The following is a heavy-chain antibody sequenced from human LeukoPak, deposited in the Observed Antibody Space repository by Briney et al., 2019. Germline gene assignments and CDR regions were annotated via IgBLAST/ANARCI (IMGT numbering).Heavy chain of an antibody. V-gene: IGHV3-74*01. CDR2: INSDGSST. Sequence: GGSLRLSCAASGFTFSSYAMSWVRQAPGKGLVWVSRINSDGSSTSYADSVKGRFTISRDNAKNTLYLQMNSLRAEDTAVYYCARVGALNYYDSSGYYPDYWGQGTLVTVSS. D-gene: IGHD3-22*01. CDR3: ARVGALNYYDSSGYYPDY. CDR1: GFTFSSYA. J-gene: IGHJ4*02.